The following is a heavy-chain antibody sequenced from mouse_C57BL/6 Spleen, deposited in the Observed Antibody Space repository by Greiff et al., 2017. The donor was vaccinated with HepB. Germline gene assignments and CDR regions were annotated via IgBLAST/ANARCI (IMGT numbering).Heavy chain of an antibody. J-gene: IGHJ1*03. V-gene: IGHV2-2*01. D-gene: IGHD3-1*01. Sequence: VQLKQSGPGLVQPSQSLSITCTVSGFSLTSYGVHWVRQSPGKGLEWLGVIWSGGSTDYNAAFISRLSISKDNSKSQVFFKMNSLQADDTAIYYCARTPRGFYWYFDVWGTGTTVTVSS. CDR1: GFSLTSYG. CDR3: ARTPRGFYWYFDV. CDR2: IWSGGST.